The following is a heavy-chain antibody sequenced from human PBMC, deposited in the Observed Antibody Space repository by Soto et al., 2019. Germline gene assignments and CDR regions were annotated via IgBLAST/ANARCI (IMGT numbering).Heavy chain of an antibody. D-gene: IGHD3-22*01. CDR3: ARDLFYYDSSGYYPDDTDYYYGMDV. J-gene: IGHJ6*02. Sequence: VQLVESGGGLVQPGGSLRLSCAASGFTFSSYSMNWVRQAPGKGLEWVSYISSSSSTIYYADSVKGRFTISRDNAKNSLYLQMNSLRDEDTAVYYCARDLFYYDSSGYYPDDTDYYYGMDVWGQGTTVTVSS. CDR2: ISSSSSTI. V-gene: IGHV3-48*02. CDR1: GFTFSSYS.